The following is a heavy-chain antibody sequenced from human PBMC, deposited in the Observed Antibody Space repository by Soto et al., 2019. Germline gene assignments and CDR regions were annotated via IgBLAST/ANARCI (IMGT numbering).Heavy chain of an antibody. CDR2: ISSSGSTI. CDR1: GFTFSDYY. Sequence: PVGSLRLSCAASGFTFSDYYMSWIRQAPGKGLEWVSYISSSGSTIYYADSVKGRFTISRDNAKNSLYLQMNSLRAEDTAVYYCARDHQLLGDDYYYGMDVWGQGTTVTVSS. J-gene: IGHJ6*02. D-gene: IGHD2-2*01. CDR3: ARDHQLLGDDYYYGMDV. V-gene: IGHV3-11*01.